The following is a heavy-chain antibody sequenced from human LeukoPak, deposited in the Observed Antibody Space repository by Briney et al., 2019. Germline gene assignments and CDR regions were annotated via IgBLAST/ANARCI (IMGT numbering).Heavy chain of an antibody. CDR2: INPNSGGT. D-gene: IGHD3-22*01. Sequence: ASVKVSCKASGYSFTGYYMHWVRQAPGQGLEWMGWINPNSGGTNYAQKFQGRVTMTRDTSISTAYMELSRLRSDDTAVYYCARMDTMIVVVISYTLDYWGQGTLVTVSS. V-gene: IGHV1-2*02. CDR3: ARMDTMIVVVISYTLDY. J-gene: IGHJ4*02. CDR1: GYSFTGYY.